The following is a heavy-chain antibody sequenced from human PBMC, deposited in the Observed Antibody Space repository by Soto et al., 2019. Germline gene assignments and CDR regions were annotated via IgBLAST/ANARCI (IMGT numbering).Heavy chain of an antibody. Sequence: SETLSLTCAVYGGSFSGYYWSWIRQPPGKGLEWIGEINHSVSTNYNPSLKSRVTISVDTSKNQFSLKLSSVTAADTAVYYCARVRPGVGSSWLTDLYGDAFDIWGQGTMVTVSS. CDR2: INHSVST. V-gene: IGHV4-34*01. D-gene: IGHD6-13*01. CDR3: ARVRPGVGSSWLTDLYGDAFDI. J-gene: IGHJ3*02. CDR1: GGSFSGYY.